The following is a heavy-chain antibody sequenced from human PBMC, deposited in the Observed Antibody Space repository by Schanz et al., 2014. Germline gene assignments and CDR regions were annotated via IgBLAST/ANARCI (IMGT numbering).Heavy chain of an antibody. CDR3: AKDQLANYRGSGYNWFDP. D-gene: IGHD3-10*01. CDR1: GFTFSSYG. CDR2: IRFDGSDK. J-gene: IGHJ5*02. Sequence: QVQLVESGGGVVQPGGSLRLSCAAPGFTFSSYGMHWVRQAPGKGREWVTFIRFDGSDKYYADSVKGRFSVSRDNSKNALYLQMNSLRADDTAVYYCAKDQLANYRGSGYNWFDPWGQGTLVTVSS. V-gene: IGHV3-30*02.